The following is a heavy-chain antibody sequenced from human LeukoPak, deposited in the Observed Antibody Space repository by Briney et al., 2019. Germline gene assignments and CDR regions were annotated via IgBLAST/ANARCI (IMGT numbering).Heavy chain of an antibody. J-gene: IGHJ3*02. V-gene: IGHV1-69*05. CDR1: GGTFSSYA. D-gene: IGHD5-18*01. Sequence: SVKVSCKSSGGTFSSYAISWVRQAPGQGLEWMGRIIPIFGTANYAQKFQGRVTITTDESTSTAYMELSSLRSEDTAVYYCARDYVDTAMGADAFDIWGQGTMVTVSS. CDR2: IIPIFGTA. CDR3: ARDYVDTAMGADAFDI.